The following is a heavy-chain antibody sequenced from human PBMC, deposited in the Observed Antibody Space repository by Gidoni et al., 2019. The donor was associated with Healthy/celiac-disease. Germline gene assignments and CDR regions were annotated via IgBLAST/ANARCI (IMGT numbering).Heavy chain of an antibody. Sequence: EVQLVESGGGLVQPGGSLRPSCAASGFTSSSYWMSRVRQAPGKGLEWVANIKQDGSEKYYVDSVKGRFTISRDNAKNSLYLQMNSLRAEDTAVYYCARVAGYCSGGSCYSLYFQHWGQGTLVTVSS. CDR1: GFTSSSYW. V-gene: IGHV3-7*01. CDR2: IKQDGSEK. D-gene: IGHD2-15*01. J-gene: IGHJ1*01. CDR3: ARVAGYCSGGSCYSLYFQH.